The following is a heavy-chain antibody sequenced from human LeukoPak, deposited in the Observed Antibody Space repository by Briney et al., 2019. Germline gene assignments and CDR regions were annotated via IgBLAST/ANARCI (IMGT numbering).Heavy chain of an antibody. CDR1: GYTFTTYY. CDR3: SRDLGGSYNDY. D-gene: IGHD1-26*01. CDR2: INPSGGTT. V-gene: IGHV1-46*04. J-gene: IGHJ4*02. Sequence: GASVKVSCKASGYTFTTYYMHWVRQAPGQGLEWVGVINPSGGTTTYAQKLQGRVTMTRDTSTSTVYMELSSLRIEDTAVYYCSRDLGGSYNDYWGQGTMATVSS.